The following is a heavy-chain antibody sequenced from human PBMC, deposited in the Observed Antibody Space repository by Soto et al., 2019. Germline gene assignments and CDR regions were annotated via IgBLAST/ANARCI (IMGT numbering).Heavy chain of an antibody. V-gene: IGHV3-48*03. CDR1: GFTFSSYE. Sequence: GGSLRLSCAASGFTFSSYEMNWVRQAPGKGLEWVSYISSSGSTIYYADSVKGRFTISRDNAKNSLYLQMNSLRAEDTAVYYCARRGSSWCQGIDYWGQGTLVTVSS. CDR3: ARRGSSWCQGIDY. D-gene: IGHD6-13*01. CDR2: ISSSGSTI. J-gene: IGHJ4*02.